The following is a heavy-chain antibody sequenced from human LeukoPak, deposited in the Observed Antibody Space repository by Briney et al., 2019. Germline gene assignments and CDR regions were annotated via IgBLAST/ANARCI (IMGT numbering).Heavy chain of an antibody. V-gene: IGHV1-18*04. CDR1: GYTFTSYG. CDR2: ISAYNGNT. J-gene: IGHJ4*02. CDR3: ARDFLYGSGSRQGCFDY. D-gene: IGHD3-10*01. Sequence: ASVKVSCKASGYTFTSYGISWVRQAPGQGLEWMGWISAYNGNTNYAQKLQGRVTMTTDTSTSTAYMELRSLRSDDTAVYYCARDFLYGSGSRQGCFDYWGQGTLVTVSS.